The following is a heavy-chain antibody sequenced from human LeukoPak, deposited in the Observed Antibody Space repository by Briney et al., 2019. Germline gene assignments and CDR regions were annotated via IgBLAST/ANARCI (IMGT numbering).Heavy chain of an antibody. J-gene: IGHJ5*02. D-gene: IGHD2-15*01. CDR2: IIPIFGTA. CDR3: ARSLRAVVVAASWFDP. CDR1: GGTFSSYA. V-gene: IGHV1-69*13. Sequence: GASVKVSCKASGGTFSSYAISWVRQAPGQGLEWMGGIIPIFGTANYAQKFQGRVTITADESTSTAYMELSSLGSEDAAVYYCARSLRAVVVAASWFDPWGQGTLVTVSS.